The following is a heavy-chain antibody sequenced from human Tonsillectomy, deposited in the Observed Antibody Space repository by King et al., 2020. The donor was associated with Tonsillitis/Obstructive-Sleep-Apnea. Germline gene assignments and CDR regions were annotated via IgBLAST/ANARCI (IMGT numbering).Heavy chain of an antibody. D-gene: IGHD1-14*01. J-gene: IGHJ3*02. V-gene: IGHV1-3*01. CDR1: GYTFTSYA. CDR3: ARPGGPEDHGRHGFDI. CDR2: INAGNGNT. Sequence: QLVQSGAEVKKPGASVKVSCKASGYTFTSYAMHWVRQAPGQRLEWMGWINAGNGNTKYSQKFQGRVTITRDTSASTAYMELSSLRSEDTAVYYGARPGGPEDHGRHGFDIWGQGTMVTVSS.